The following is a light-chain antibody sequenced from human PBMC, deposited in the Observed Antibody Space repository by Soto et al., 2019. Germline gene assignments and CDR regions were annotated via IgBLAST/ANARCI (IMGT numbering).Light chain of an antibody. CDR3: HQRQSWPRT. CDR2: QTS. V-gene: IGKV3-11*01. CDR1: QYINTR. J-gene: IGKJ1*01. Sequence: ENVLKKSPATLSSIKGDRVTLSCRASQYINTRLAWYQHRPGQAPRLLIYQTSIRAAGIPARFSASGTGTDFTLTISDVQPEDFAVYYCHQRQSWPRTFGQGTKVDIK.